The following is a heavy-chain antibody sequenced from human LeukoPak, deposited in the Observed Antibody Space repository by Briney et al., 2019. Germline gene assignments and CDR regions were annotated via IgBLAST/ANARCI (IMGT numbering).Heavy chain of an antibody. D-gene: IGHD5-12*01. CDR2: ISASGGST. J-gene: IGHJ5*02. CDR1: GFTFSSYA. V-gene: IGHV3-23*01. Sequence: AGGSLRLSCAASGFTFSSYAMSWVRQAPGKGLEWVSAISASGGSTYYADSVKGRFTISRDNSQNTLYLQMNSLRAEDTAVYYCAKSPVATIRFFDPWGQGTLVTVSS. CDR3: AKSPVATIRFFDP.